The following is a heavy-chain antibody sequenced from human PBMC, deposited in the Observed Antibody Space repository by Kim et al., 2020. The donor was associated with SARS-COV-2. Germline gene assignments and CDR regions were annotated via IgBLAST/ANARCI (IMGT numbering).Heavy chain of an antibody. J-gene: IGHJ5*01. CDR3: ARGYCSTTSCFTWGNW. Sequence: SETLSLTCTVSGGSITSDDYYWSWIRQTPGKGLEWIGYTHYSGSTYYSPSLKSRVTMSIDTYKSQFSLKLSSVTAADTAVYYCARGYCSTTSCFTWGNW. D-gene: IGHD2-2*02. CDR1: GGSITSDDYY. V-gene: IGHV4-30-4*01. CDR2: THYSGST.